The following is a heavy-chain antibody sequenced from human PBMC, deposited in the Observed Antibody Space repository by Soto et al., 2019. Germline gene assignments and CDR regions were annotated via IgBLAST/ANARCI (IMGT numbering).Heavy chain of an antibody. CDR3: ARWYYYDSSGYYLYEYFDY. Sequence: SLTCTVSGGSISSGGYYWSWIRQHPGKGLEWIGYIYYSGGTYYNPSLKSRVTISVDTSKNQFSLKLSSVTAADTAVYYCARWYYYDSSGYYLYEYFDYWGQGTLVTVSS. CDR2: IYYSGGT. D-gene: IGHD3-22*01. J-gene: IGHJ4*02. V-gene: IGHV4-31*03. CDR1: GGSISSGGYY.